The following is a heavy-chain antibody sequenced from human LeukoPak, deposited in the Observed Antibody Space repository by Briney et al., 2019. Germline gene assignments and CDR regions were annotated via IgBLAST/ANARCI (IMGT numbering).Heavy chain of an antibody. CDR3: ARYSRIAAAGIDY. J-gene: IGHJ4*02. D-gene: IGHD6-13*01. CDR1: GGSVSDYY. V-gene: IGHV4-59*02. CDR2: IYYSGST. Sequence: PSETLSLTCTISGGSVSDYYWSWIRQSPGKGLEWIGYIYYSGSTNYNPSLKSRVTISVDTSKNQFSLKLSSVTAADTAVYYCARYSRIAAAGIDYWGQGTLVTVSS.